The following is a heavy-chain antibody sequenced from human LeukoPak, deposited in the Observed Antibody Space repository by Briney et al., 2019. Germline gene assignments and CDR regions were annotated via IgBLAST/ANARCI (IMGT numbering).Heavy chain of an antibody. V-gene: IGHV4-59*01. Sequence: SETLSLTCTVSGGSISSYYWSWIRQPPGKGLEWIGYIYYSGSTNYNPSLKSRVTISVDTSKNQFSLKLSSVTAADTAVYYCARGRSPGLRYFDLGHWGQGTLVTVSS. CDR2: IYYSGST. D-gene: IGHD3-9*01. CDR3: ARGRSPGLRYFDLGH. CDR1: GGSISSYY. J-gene: IGHJ4*02.